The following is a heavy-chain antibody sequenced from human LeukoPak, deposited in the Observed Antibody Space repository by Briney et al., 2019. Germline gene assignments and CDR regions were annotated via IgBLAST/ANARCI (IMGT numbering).Heavy chain of an antibody. CDR1: GFTFDDYA. Sequence: GGSLRLSCAASGFTFDDYAMHWVRQAPGKGLEWVSLISWDGGSTYYADSVKGRFTISRDNSKNTLYLQMNSLRAEDTAVYYCARGRSGSYGDYWGQGTLVTVSS. J-gene: IGHJ4*02. CDR2: ISWDGGST. CDR3: ARGRSGSYGDY. D-gene: IGHD1-26*01. V-gene: IGHV3-43D*03.